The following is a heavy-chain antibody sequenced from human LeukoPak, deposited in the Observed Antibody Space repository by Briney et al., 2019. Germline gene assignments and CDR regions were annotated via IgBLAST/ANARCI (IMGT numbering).Heavy chain of an antibody. CDR3: ARSPSSSTEGYFDY. D-gene: IGHD2/OR15-2a*01. V-gene: IGHV4-4*07. CDR1: GGSISSYY. J-gene: IGHJ4*02. Sequence: SETLSLTCTVSGGSISSYYWSWIRQPAGKGLEWIGRVYTSGSTNYSPSLKSRASMSVDTSKNQFSLKLTSVIAADTAVYFCARSPSSSTEGYFDYWGQGTLVTVSS. CDR2: VYTSGST.